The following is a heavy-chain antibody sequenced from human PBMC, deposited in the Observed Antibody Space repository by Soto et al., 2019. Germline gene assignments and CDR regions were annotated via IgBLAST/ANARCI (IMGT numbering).Heavy chain of an antibody. D-gene: IGHD3-10*01. J-gene: IGHJ4*02. CDR3: AKDRSEMYYYGSGSLLDY. CDR1: GFTFSSYG. Sequence: QVQLVESGGGVVQPGRSLRLSCAASGFTFSSYGMHWVRQAPGKGLEWVAVISYDGSNKYYADSVKGRFTISRDNSKNTLYLKMRSVRAEDTAVYYCAKDRSEMYYYGSGSLLDYWGQGTLVTVSS. CDR2: ISYDGSNK. V-gene: IGHV3-30*18.